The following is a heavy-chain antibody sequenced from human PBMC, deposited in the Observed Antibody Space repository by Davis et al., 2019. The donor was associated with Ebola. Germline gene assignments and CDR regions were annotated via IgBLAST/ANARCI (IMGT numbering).Heavy chain of an antibody. D-gene: IGHD3-22*01. CDR3: ARELGYYDSSGYYSLTLFDY. Sequence: GESLKISCAASGFTFSSYGMHWVRQAPDKGLEWVAVIWYDGSRKYYGDSVKGRFTISRDNAKNSLYLQMNSLRAEDTAVYYCARELGYYDSSGYYSLTLFDYWGQGTLVTVSS. CDR2: IWYDGSRK. J-gene: IGHJ4*02. V-gene: IGHV3-33*01. CDR1: GFTFSSYG.